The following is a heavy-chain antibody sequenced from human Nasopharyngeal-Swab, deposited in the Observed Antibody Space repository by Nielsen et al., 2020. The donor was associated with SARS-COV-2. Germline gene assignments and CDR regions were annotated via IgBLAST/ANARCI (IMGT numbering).Heavy chain of an antibody. CDR2: IIPIFGTA. J-gene: IGHJ6*03. V-gene: IGHV1-69*13. CDR1: GGTFSSYA. Sequence: SAKVSCKASGGTFSSYAISWVRQAPGQGLEWMGGIIPIFGTANYAQKFQGRVTITADESTSTAYMELSSLRSEDTAVYYCASGGLVRNYYCYYMDVWGKGTTVTVSS. CDR3: ASGGLVRNYYCYYMDV. D-gene: IGHD6-6*01.